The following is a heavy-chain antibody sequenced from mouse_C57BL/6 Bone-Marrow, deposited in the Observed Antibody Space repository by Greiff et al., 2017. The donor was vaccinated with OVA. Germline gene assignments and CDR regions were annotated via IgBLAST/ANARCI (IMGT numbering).Heavy chain of an antibody. V-gene: IGHV3-3*01. CDR1: GFSINSDCY. CDR2: TFYSGIT. D-gene: IGHD2-5*01. Sequence: EVELVESGPSLVRPSQTLSLTCTVTGFSINSDCYWIWIRQFPGNKLEYIGYTFYSGITYYNPSLESRTYITRDTSKNQFSLKLSSVTTEDTATYYCARRGYSNGFYAMDYWGQGTSVTVSS. J-gene: IGHJ4*01. CDR3: ARRGYSNGFYAMDY.